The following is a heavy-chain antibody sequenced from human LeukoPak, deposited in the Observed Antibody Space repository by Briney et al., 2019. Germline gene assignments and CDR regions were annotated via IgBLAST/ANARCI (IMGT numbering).Heavy chain of an antibody. CDR3: ARGVYGDYAPNYYYMDV. D-gene: IGHD4-17*01. Sequence: SETLSLTCTVSGASITSYYWSWIRQPPGKGLEWIGYIYYSGSTNYNPSLKSRVTMSVDTSKNQFSLKLSSVTAADTAVYYCARGVYGDYAPNYYYMDVWGKGTTVTVSS. J-gene: IGHJ6*03. V-gene: IGHV4-59*01. CDR1: GASITSYY. CDR2: IYYSGST.